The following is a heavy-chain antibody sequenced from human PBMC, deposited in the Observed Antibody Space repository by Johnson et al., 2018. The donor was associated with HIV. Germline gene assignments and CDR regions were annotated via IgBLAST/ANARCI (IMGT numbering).Heavy chain of an antibody. CDR1: GFTFGAYW. CDR2: IKGDGSEK. J-gene: IGHJ3*01. Sequence: VQLVESGGGLVQPGGSLRLSCAASGFTFGAYWMSWVRQAPGNGLEWVANIKGDGSEKFYVDSVKGLFTVSRDNAKNSLFLQMDSLRVEDTAVYYCARGHNGAFDVWGQGTLVTVSS. CDR3: ARGHNGAFDV. V-gene: IGHV3-7*03. D-gene: IGHD2-8*01.